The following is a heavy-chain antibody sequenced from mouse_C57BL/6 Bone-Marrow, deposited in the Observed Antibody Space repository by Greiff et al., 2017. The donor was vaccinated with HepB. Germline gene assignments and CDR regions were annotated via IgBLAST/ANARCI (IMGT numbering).Heavy chain of an antibody. CDR3: ARLLFWYFDV. Sequence: EVKLVEESGGGLVKPGGSLKLSCAASGFTFSSYAMSWVRQTPEKRLEWVATISDGGSYTYYPDNVKGRFTISRDNAKNNLYLQMSHLKSEDTAMYYCARLLFWYFDVWGTGTTVTVSS. CDR1: GFTFSSYA. J-gene: IGHJ1*03. V-gene: IGHV5-4*03. CDR2: ISDGGSYT.